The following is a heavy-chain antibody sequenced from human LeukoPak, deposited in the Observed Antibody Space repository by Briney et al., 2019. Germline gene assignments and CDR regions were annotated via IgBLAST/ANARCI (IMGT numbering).Heavy chain of an antibody. V-gene: IGHV4-61*02. J-gene: IGHJ6*04. CDR2: IYTSGST. CDR1: GGSISSGSYY. CDR3: ARDMDV. Sequence: SETLSLTCTVSGGSISSGSYYWSWIRQPAGKGLEWIGRIYTSGSTNCNPSLKSRVTISVDTSKNQFSLKLSSVTAADTAVYYCARDMDVWGKGTTVTVSS.